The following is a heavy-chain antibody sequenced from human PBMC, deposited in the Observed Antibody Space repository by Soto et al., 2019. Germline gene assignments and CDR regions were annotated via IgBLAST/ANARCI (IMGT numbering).Heavy chain of an antibody. CDR2: INQDGSEK. Sequence: EVQLVESGGGLVQPGGTLRLCCATSGFTFSDYWMTWVRQAPGEGLEWVANINQDGSEKYYVDSVKGRFTISRDNAKNSQNLQMNSRRAEDTAVYYCARADKRWFGESLQDYWGQGILVTVSS. CDR1: GFTFSDYW. J-gene: IGHJ4*02. CDR3: ARADKRWFGESLQDY. D-gene: IGHD3-10*01. V-gene: IGHV3-7*04.